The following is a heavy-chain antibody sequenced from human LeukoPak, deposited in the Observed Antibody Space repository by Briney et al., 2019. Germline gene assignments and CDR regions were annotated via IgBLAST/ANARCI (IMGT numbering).Heavy chain of an antibody. CDR2: IYYTGGT. V-gene: IGHV4-59*08. Sequence: SETLSLTCTVSGGAIGRNYWTWIRQPPGKGLEYIGYIYYTGGTNYNASLRSGVTMSVDKSKNQFSLQLSSVTAADTAVYSCAKYGNSGWVIDYWGQGTLVTVSS. CDR1: GGAIGRNY. J-gene: IGHJ4*02. CDR3: AKYGNSGWVIDY. D-gene: IGHD6-19*01.